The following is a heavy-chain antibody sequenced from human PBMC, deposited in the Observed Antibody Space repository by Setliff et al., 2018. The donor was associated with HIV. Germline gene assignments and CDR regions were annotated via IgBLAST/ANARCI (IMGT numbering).Heavy chain of an antibody. CDR2: IYYSGST. D-gene: IGHD3-3*01. J-gene: IGHJ3*02. CDR3: ARAEGLIFGVEEGAFDI. V-gene: IGHV4-31*03. Sequence: PSETLSLTCTASGGSISSGGYYWSWIRQHPGKGLEWIGYIYYSGSTYYNPSLKSRVTISVDTSKNQFSLKLSSVTAADTAVYYCARAEGLIFGVEEGAFDIWGQGTMVTVSS. CDR1: GGSISSGGYY.